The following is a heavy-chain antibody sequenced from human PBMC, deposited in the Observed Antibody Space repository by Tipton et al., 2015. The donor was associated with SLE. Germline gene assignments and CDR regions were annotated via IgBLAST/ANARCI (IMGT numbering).Heavy chain of an antibody. J-gene: IGHJ4*02. Sequence: TLSLTCAVYGGSFRSGGYFWSWIRQHPGKGLEWIGDIQFSGSTNYNPSLKSRVTISVDTSKNQFSLKLSSVTAADTAVYYCARDDPDGESRGIPGDYWGQGTLVTVSS. CDR1: GGSFRSGGYF. D-gene: IGHD4-17*01. V-gene: IGHV4-61*08. CDR3: ARDDPDGESRGIPGDY. CDR2: IQFSGST.